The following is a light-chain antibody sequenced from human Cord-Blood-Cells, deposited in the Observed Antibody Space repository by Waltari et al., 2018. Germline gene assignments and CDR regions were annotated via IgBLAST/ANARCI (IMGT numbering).Light chain of an antibody. CDR3: SSYTSSST. CDR2: DVS. J-gene: IGLJ3*02. CDR1: RRHVGGYNY. Sequence: QSALTQPASVSGSPGQSITISCTGTRRHVGGYNYVSWYQQHPGKAPELMIHDVSKRPSGVSNRFSGSKSGNTASLTISGLQAEDEADYYCSSYTSSSTFGGGTKLTVL. V-gene: IGLV2-14*01.